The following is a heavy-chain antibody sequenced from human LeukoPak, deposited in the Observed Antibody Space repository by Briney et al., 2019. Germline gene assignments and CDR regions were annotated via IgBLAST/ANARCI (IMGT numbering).Heavy chain of an antibody. CDR1: GFTFSSSA. D-gene: IGHD3-10*01. Sequence: GGSLRLSCAASGFTFSSSAMSWVRQAPGKGLEWVSAVSASGTNTYYADSVKGRFTISRDNSKNTLYTQMNSLRAEDTAVYYCAKDYLGAFDIWGQGTMVTVSS. J-gene: IGHJ3*02. CDR3: AKDYLGAFDI. CDR2: VSASGTNT. V-gene: IGHV3-23*01.